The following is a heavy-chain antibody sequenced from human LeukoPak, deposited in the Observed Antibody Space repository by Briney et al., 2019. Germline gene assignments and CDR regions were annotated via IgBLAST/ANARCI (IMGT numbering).Heavy chain of an antibody. J-gene: IGHJ3*02. CDR3: ARDLCGADCYSHDAFDI. CDR1: GGSISSYY. CDR2: IYYSGST. D-gene: IGHD2-21*02. Sequence: PSETLSLTCTVSGGSISSYYWSWIRQPPGKGLEWIGYIYYSGSTNYNPSLKSRVTISVDTSKNQFSLKLSSVTAADTAVYYCARDLCGADCYSHDAFDIWGQGTMVTVSS. V-gene: IGHV4-59*01.